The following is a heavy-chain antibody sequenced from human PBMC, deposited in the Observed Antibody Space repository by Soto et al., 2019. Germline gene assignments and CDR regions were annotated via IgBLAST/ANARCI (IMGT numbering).Heavy chain of an antibody. CDR3: ARWAGQVRDYGGPFDY. CDR1: GERFSTYG. CDR2: ISTHNTNT. Sequence: QVQLVQSGAEVKNPGASVTVSCKASGERFSTYGISWVRQAPGQGLEWMGWISTHNTNTNYAPKFQGRLLLTIDTSTTTAHMELRSLRPDDTAVYYCARWAGQVRDYGGPFDYWVQGTLVTVSS. D-gene: IGHD4-17*01. J-gene: IGHJ4*02. V-gene: IGHV1-18*04.